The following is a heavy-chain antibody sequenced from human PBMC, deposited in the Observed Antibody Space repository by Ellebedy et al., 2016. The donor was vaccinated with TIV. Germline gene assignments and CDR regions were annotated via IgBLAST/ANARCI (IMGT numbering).Heavy chain of an antibody. CDR1: GFTFSSYA. V-gene: IGHV3-23*01. J-gene: IGHJ4*02. D-gene: IGHD6-19*01. Sequence: PGGSLRLSCAASGFTFSSYAMSWVRQAPGKGLEWVSGISNSGGNTYYADSVKGRFTISRDNAKNSLYLQMNSLRAEDTALYFCAAIAVAANGFDFWGQGTLVTVSS. CDR2: ISNSGGNT. CDR3: AAIAVAANGFDF.